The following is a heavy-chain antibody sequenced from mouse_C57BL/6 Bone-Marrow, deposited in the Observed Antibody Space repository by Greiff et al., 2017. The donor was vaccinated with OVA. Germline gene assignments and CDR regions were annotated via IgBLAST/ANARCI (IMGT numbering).Heavy chain of an antibody. CDR1: GYTFTSYW. D-gene: IGHD1-1*01. CDR2: IYPGNSDT. V-gene: IGHV1-5*01. CDR3: TRGSTVVATPSYWYFDV. Sequence: VQLQQSGTVLARPGASVKMSCKTSGYTFTSYWMHWVKQRPGQGLEWIGAIYPGNSDTSYNQKFKGKAKLTAVTSASTAYMELSSLTNEDSAVYYCTRGSTVVATPSYWYFDVWGTGTTVTVSS. J-gene: IGHJ1*03.